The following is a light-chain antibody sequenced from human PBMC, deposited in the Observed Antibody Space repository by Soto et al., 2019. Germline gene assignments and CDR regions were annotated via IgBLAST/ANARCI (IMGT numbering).Light chain of an antibody. CDR3: QSYDSSLSVV. CDR1: SSNIGAGYD. V-gene: IGLV1-40*01. Sequence: QAVVTQPPSVSGAPGQRVTISCTGSSSNIGAGYDVHWYQQLPGTAPQILIYGNSKRPSGVPDRFSGSKSGTSASLAITGLQAEDEADYYCQSYDSSLSVVFGGGTKLTVL. J-gene: IGLJ2*01. CDR2: GNS.